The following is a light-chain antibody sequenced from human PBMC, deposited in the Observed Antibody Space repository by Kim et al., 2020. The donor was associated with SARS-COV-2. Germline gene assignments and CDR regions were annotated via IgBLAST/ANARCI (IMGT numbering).Light chain of an antibody. V-gene: IGLV3-21*04. CDR3: QAWDSGVV. J-gene: IGLJ2*01. CDR1: NIGSKS. Sequence: SYELTQPPSVSVAPGKTARITCGGNNIGSKSVPWYQQKPGQAPVLVIYYDIDRPSGIPERFSGSNSGNTATLTISRVQAGDEADYYCQAWDSGVVVVGG. CDR2: YDI.